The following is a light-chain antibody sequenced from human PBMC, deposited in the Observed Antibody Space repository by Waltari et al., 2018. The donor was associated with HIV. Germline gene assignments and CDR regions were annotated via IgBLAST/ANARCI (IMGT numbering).Light chain of an antibody. Sequence: QSVLTQPPSASGTPGQRVTISCSGSSSNIGSNYVYWYQQLPGTAPKLLSYRNKQRRSGVPDRFSGSKSGTSASLAISGLRAEDEAYYYCAAGDGRRGVFGTGTKVTVL. J-gene: IGLJ1*01. V-gene: IGLV1-47*01. CDR1: SSNIGSNY. CDR2: RNK. CDR3: AAGDGRRGV.